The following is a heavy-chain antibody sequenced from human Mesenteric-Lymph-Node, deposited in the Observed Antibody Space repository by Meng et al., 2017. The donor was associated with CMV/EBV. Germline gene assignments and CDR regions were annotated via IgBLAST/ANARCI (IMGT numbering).Heavy chain of an antibody. Sequence: GESLKISCAAAGFTFSSYWMHWVRQAPGKGLVWVSQITYDGSDRRYADSVKGRFTISRDNAKNTLYLHMNSLRAEDTAVYYCAKDSEYSSSALYSYSGMDVWGQGTTVTVSS. CDR3: AKDSEYSSSALYSYSGMDV. CDR2: ITYDGSDR. D-gene: IGHD6-6*01. CDR1: GFTFSSYW. V-gene: IGHV3-74*01. J-gene: IGHJ6*02.